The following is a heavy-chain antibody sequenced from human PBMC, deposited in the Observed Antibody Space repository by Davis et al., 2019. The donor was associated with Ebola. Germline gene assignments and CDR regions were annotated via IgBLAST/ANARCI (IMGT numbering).Heavy chain of an antibody. Sequence: ASVKVSCKVSGYTLTELSMHWVRQAPGKGLEWMGGFDPEDGETIYAEKFQGRVTMTEDTSTDTAYTELSSLRSEDTAVYYCATSRSHLGGAYYFDYWGQGTLVTVSS. V-gene: IGHV1-24*01. D-gene: IGHD2-21*01. J-gene: IGHJ4*02. CDR3: ATSRSHLGGAYYFDY. CDR1: GYTLTELS. CDR2: FDPEDGET.